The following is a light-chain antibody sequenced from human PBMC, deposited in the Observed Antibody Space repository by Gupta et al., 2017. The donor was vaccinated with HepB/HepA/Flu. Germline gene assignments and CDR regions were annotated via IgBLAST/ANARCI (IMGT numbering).Light chain of an antibody. CDR2: VFS. V-gene: IGKV2-28*01. Sequence: IVMPQPPLSLAVTPGEPASISCRSSQTLPHSDGYHSLNWNVQKPGQSPHLLIEVFSRRASGVPDRFSGSGSGTDCTLYSSRVEAEDVGTYFCKQNLHTPYTFGEGTXVEI. CDR1: QTLPHSDGYHS. J-gene: IGKJ2*01. CDR3: KQNLHTPYT.